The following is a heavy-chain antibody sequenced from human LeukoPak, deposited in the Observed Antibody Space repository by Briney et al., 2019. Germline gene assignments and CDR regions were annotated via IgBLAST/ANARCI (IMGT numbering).Heavy chain of an antibody. CDR2: IFPGDSDT. CDR3: ATSESQTKFDF. J-gene: IGHJ4*02. V-gene: IGHV5-51*01. CDR1: GYSFTTYW. Sequence: GASLKISCKGSGYSFTTYWIGWVRQMPGKGLEWMGIIFPGDSDTIYNPSFQGQVTISADKSINTAYLQWSSLKASDTAMYYCATSESQTKFDFWGQGTLVTVSS. D-gene: IGHD1/OR15-1a*01.